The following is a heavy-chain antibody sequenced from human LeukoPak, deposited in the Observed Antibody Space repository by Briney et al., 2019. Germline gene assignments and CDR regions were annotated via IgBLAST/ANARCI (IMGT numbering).Heavy chain of an antibody. D-gene: IGHD2-21*02. CDR2: ISGGGGST. J-gene: IGHJ4*02. V-gene: IGHV3-23*01. CDR3: AERVTATPYFYSDY. Sequence: GGCLRLSCAASGFTFSSNALSWVRQAPGKGLGWVSAISGGGGSTYYAEPVKGRFTISRDTSKNTLYLQMNSLRADDTAVYYCAERVTATPYFYSDYWGQGTLVTVSS. CDR1: GFTFSSNA.